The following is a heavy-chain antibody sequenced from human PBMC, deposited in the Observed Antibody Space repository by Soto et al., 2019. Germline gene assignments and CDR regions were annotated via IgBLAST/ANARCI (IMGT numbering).Heavy chain of an antibody. CDR2: ITYSGGTT. CDR3: ARKYSYGSGTYLFYFDY. Sequence: EVQLLESGGALVQPGGSLRLSCAASGFTFSNYAMSWVRQAPGKGLDWISTITYSGGTTHDADSVKGRFTVSRDNSKNTLFLQVNSLRADDTAVYYCARKYSYGSGTYLFYFDYWGQGTLVTVSS. D-gene: IGHD3-10*01. CDR1: GFTFSNYA. J-gene: IGHJ4*02. V-gene: IGHV3-23*01.